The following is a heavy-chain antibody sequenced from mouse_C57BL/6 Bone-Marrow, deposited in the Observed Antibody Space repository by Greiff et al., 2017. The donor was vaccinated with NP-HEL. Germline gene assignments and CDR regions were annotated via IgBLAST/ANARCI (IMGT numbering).Heavy chain of an antibody. CDR2: INSDGGST. J-gene: IGHJ4*01. Sequence: EVKLMESGGGLVQPGESLKLSCESNEYEFPSHDMSWVRKTPEKRLELVAAINSDGGSTYHPDTMERRFIISRDNTKKTLYLQMSSLRSEDTALYYCARQGTAHGYAMDYWGQGTSVTVSS. D-gene: IGHD3-2*02. V-gene: IGHV5-2*01. CDR1: EYEFPSHD. CDR3: ARQGTAHGYAMDY.